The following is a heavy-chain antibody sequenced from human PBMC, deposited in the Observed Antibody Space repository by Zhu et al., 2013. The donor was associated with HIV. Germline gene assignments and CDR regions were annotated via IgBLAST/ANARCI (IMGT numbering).Heavy chain of an antibody. D-gene: IGHD6-13*01. Sequence: QVQLVQSGAEVKKPGSSVKVSCKAPRGTFSSYAITWVRQAPGQGPEWMGGLIPIFGTANFAQKFQGRVTITADKSTSTAYMELSSLRSDDTAVYYCARGMAAAWPWESRGAVYYFGLLGPGNPGHRLF. V-gene: IGHV1-69*06. CDR1: RGTFSSYA. CDR3: ARGMAAAWPWESRGAVYYFGL. J-gene: IGHJ4*02. CDR2: LIPIFGTA.